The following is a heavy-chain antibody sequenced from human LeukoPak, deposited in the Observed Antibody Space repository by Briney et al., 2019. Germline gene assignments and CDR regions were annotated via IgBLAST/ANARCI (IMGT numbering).Heavy chain of an antibody. CDR2: IIPIFGTA. CDR1: GGTFSSYA. D-gene: IGHD6-13*01. V-gene: IGHV1-69*05. Sequence: ASVKVSCKASGGTFSSYAISWVRQAPGQGLEWMGGIIPIFGTANYAQKFQGRVTITTDESASTAYMELSSLRSEDTAVYYCASRPMEGGIAASPFDYWGQGTLVTVSS. J-gene: IGHJ4*02. CDR3: ASRPMEGGIAASPFDY.